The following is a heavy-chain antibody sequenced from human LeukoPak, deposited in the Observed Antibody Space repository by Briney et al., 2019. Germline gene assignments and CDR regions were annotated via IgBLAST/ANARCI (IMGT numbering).Heavy chain of an antibody. CDR2: INPNSGGT. CDR3: ARDSKDYDFWSGYNYYYYYYYMDV. CDR1: GYTFTGYY. V-gene: IGHV1-2*02. D-gene: IGHD3-3*01. Sequence: ASVKVSCKASGYTFTGYYMHWVRQAPGQGLEWMGWINPNSGGTNYAQKFQGRVTMTRDTSISTAYMELSRLRSDDTAVYYCARDSKDYDFWSGYNYYYYYYYMDVWGKGTTVTVSS. J-gene: IGHJ6*03.